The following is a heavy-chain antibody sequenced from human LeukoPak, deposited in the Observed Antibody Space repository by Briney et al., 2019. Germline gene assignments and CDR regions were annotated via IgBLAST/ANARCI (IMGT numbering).Heavy chain of an antibody. CDR1: GFTFSGSA. Sequence: PGGSLRLSCAASGFTFSGSAMHWVRQASGKGLEWVGRIRSKANSYATAYAASVKGRFTISRDDSKNTAYLQMNSLRAEDTAVYYCARDHGGFDPWGQGTLVTVSS. D-gene: IGHD3-10*01. CDR2: IRSKANSYAT. CDR3: ARDHGGFDP. V-gene: IGHV3-73*01. J-gene: IGHJ5*02.